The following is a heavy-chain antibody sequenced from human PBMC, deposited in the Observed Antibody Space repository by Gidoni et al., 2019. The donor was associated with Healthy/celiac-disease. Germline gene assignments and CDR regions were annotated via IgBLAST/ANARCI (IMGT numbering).Heavy chain of an antibody. CDR2: INHSGST. D-gene: IGHD2-15*01. J-gene: IGHJ6*02. V-gene: IGHV4-34*01. CDR3: ARGAVVVAATPVYYYGMDV. Sequence: QVQLQQWGAGLLKPSETLSLTCAVYGGSFSGYSWSWIRQPPGKGLEWIGEINHSGSTNYNPSLKSRVTISVDTSKNQFSLKLSSVTAADTAVYYCARGAVVVAATPVYYYGMDVWGQGTTVTVSS. CDR1: GGSFSGYS.